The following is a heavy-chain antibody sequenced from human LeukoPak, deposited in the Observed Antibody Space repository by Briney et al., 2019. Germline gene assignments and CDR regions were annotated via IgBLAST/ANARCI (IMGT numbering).Heavy chain of an antibody. CDR1: GFTFSSYA. CDR3: ARGGSLTNQYIPDY. Sequence: YPGGSLRLSCAASGFTFSSYAMHWVRQAPGKGLEYVSAISSNGGSTYYANSVKGRFTIPRDNSKNTLYLQMGSLRAEDMAVYYCARGGSLTNQYIPDYWGQGTLVTVSS. CDR2: ISSNGGST. V-gene: IGHV3-64*01. J-gene: IGHJ4*02. D-gene: IGHD1-14*01.